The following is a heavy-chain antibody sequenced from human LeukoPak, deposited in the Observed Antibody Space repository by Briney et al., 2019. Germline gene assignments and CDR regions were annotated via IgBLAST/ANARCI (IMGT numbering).Heavy chain of an antibody. Sequence: GGSLRLSCAASGFTFDDYGMSWVRQAPGKGVEWVSGINWNGGSTDYADSVKGRFTISRGNAKNSLYLQMNSLRAEDTALYYCARQLRVAVGFMDVWGKGTTVTVSS. J-gene: IGHJ6*03. V-gene: IGHV3-20*04. D-gene: IGHD1-26*01. CDR2: INWNGGST. CDR1: GFTFDDYG. CDR3: ARQLRVAVGFMDV.